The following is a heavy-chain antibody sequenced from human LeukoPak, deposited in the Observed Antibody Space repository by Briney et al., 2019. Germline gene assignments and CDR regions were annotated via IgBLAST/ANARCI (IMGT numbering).Heavy chain of an antibody. J-gene: IGHJ4*02. D-gene: IGHD3-9*01. V-gene: IGHV1-18*01. Sequence: ASVKVSCKASGYTFTSYGISWVRQAPGQGLEWMGWISAYNGNTNYAQKLQGRVTMTTDTSTSTAYMELRSLRSDDTAVYDCARDQDYDILTGPTSLTDYWGQGTLVTVSS. CDR2: ISAYNGNT. CDR1: GYTFTSYG. CDR3: ARDQDYDILTGPTSLTDY.